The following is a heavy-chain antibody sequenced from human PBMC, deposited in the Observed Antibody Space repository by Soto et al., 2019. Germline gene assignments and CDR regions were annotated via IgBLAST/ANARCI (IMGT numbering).Heavy chain of an antibody. J-gene: IGHJ6*02. V-gene: IGHV3-33*01. CDR3: ARESTYYYDSSGYYSSPLYYYGMDV. CDR2: IWYDGSNK. CDR1: GFTFSSYG. Sequence: GGSLRLSCAASGFTFSSYGMHWVRQAPGKGLEWVAVIWYDGSNKYYADSVKGRFTISRDNSKNTLYLQMNSLRAEDTAVYYCARESTYYYDSSGYYSSPLYYYGMDVWGQGTTVTVSS. D-gene: IGHD3-22*01.